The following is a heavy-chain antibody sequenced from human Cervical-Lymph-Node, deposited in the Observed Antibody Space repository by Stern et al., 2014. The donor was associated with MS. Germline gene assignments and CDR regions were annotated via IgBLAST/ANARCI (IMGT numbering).Heavy chain of an antibody. Sequence: QVQLVQSGPGLVKPSQTLSLTCTVSGDSISSGGYFWNWIRQHPGKGLEWIGYIHNSAIYYNPSLKSRVIISVDTSKNQFSLKLNSMTAADTAVYYCARVGDYKGAYWGQGALVTVSS. CDR2: IHNSAI. D-gene: IGHD3-16*01. V-gene: IGHV4-31*03. CDR3: ARVGDYKGAY. J-gene: IGHJ4*02. CDR1: GDSISSGGYF.